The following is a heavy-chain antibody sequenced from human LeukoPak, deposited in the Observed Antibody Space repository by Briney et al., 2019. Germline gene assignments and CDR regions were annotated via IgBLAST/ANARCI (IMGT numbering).Heavy chain of an antibody. CDR3: ARSRHYYYYYMDV. J-gene: IGHJ6*03. Sequence: SVKVSCKASGGTFSSYAISWVRQAPGQGLEWMGGIIPIFGTANYAQKFQGRVTITTDESTSPADRELSSLRSEDTAVYYCARSRHYYYYYMDVWGKGTTVTVSS. D-gene: IGHD2-2*01. V-gene: IGHV1-69*05. CDR2: IIPIFGTA. CDR1: GGTFSSYA.